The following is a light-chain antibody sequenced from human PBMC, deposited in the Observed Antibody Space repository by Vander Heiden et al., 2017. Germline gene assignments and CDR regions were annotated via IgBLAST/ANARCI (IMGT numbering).Light chain of an antibody. CDR1: ALPKQY. V-gene: IGLV3-25*03. Sequence: SYELTQPPSVSVSPGQTARITCSGDALPKQYAYWYQQKPGQAPVLVIYKDSERPSGIPERFSGSSSGTTVTLTISGVQAEDEADYYCQSADSSGTYPRVFGGGTKLTGL. CDR2: KDS. J-gene: IGLJ2*01. CDR3: QSADSSGTYPRV.